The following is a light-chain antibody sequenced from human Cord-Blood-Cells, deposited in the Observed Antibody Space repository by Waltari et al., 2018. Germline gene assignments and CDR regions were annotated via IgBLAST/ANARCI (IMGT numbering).Light chain of an antibody. J-gene: IGKJ3*01. V-gene: IGKV3-11*01. CDR2: DAS. CDR1: QSVSSY. CDR3: QQRSNWPGFT. Sequence: EIVLTQSPATLSLSPGERATLSCRASQSVSSYLAWYQQKPGQAPRLLNYDASNRATGIPARFSGSGSGTDFTLTISSLEPEDFAVYYCQQRSNWPGFTFGPGTKVDIK.